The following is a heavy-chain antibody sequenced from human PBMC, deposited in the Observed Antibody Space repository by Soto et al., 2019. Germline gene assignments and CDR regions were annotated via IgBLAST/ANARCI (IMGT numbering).Heavy chain of an antibody. Sequence: QVQLVQSGAEVKKPGASVKVSCKASGYIFTSYGISWVRQAPGQRLEWMGWISAYKGNTNYAQKFQGRVTMTRDTSTSTAYMELRRLRSDDTAVYYCARESHGDYAWFDPWGQGTLVTVSS. CDR3: ARESHGDYAWFDP. CDR1: GYIFTSYG. V-gene: IGHV1-18*01. J-gene: IGHJ5*02. CDR2: ISAYKGNT. D-gene: IGHD4-17*01.